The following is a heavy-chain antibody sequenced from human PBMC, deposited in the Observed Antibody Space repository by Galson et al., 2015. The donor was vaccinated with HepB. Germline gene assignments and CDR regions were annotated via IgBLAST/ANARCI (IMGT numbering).Heavy chain of an antibody. D-gene: IGHD2-8*02. CDR3: ARHLLVGDYFDH. CDR1: GGSITNKAYY. J-gene: IGHJ4*02. Sequence: ETLSLTCSVSGGSITNKAYYWGWFRQSPGKGLEWIASIYYNGDTYYNPSLKSRVSMYIDTSKNQFSMNLRSVTATDATIYYCARHLLVGDYFDHWGQGTLVTVSS. V-gene: IGHV4-39*01. CDR2: IYYNGDT.